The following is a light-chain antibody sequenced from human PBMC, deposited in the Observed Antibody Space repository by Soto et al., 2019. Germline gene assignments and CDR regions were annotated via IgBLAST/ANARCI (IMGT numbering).Light chain of an antibody. J-gene: IGLJ1*01. CDR1: NSNIGNNY. CDR2: DNN. CDR3: ATWDTSLSAGV. V-gene: IGLV1-51*01. Sequence: QSALTQPPSVSAAPGQKVTISCSGSNSNIGNNYVSWYQQLPGTAPKLLIYDNNKRPSGIPDRFSGSKSGASATLGITGLQTGDEADYYCATWDTSLSAGVFGTGTKVTVL.